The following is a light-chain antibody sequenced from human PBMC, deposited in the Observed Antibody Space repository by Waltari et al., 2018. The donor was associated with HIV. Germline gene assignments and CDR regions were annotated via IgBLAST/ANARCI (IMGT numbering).Light chain of an antibody. CDR2: DAS. CDR1: ETVRSN. V-gene: IGKV3-15*01. CDR3: QQYHAWPLT. J-gene: IGKJ4*01. Sequence: ETVMSQSPVTLSVSLGESATLSCRASETVRSNLAWYQQKPGQAPRLLIYDASSRATDFPARFSGSGSGTEFSLNISSLQSEDSAVYYCQQYHAWPLTFGAGTKVEIK.